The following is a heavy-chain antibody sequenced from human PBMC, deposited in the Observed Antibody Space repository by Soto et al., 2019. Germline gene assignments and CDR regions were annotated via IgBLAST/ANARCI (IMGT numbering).Heavy chain of an antibody. CDR2: ISGSGGST. D-gene: IGHD4-17*01. CDR1: GFTFSSYA. J-gene: IGHJ5*02. V-gene: IGHV3-23*01. Sequence: GGSLRLSCAASGFTFSSYAMSWVRQAPGKGLEWVSAISGSGGSTYYADSVKGRFTISRDNSKNTLYLQMNSLRAEDTAVYYCAKDRRPVGDYEVGWFDPWGQGTLVTVSS. CDR3: AKDRRPVGDYEVGWFDP.